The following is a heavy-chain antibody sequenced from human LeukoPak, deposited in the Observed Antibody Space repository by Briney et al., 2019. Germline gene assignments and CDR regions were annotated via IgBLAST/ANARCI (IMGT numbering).Heavy chain of an antibody. Sequence: ASVKVSCKASGYTFISYYIQWVRQAPGQGLEWMGTIRPLEGSTTYAQKFQGRVTMTRDMPTSTGYMELSSLKSEDTAIYYCVREKSGGTYDYWGQGTLVTVSS. J-gene: IGHJ4*02. CDR1: GYTFISYY. CDR3: VREKSGGTYDY. V-gene: IGHV1-46*01. CDR2: IRPLEGST. D-gene: IGHD3-16*01.